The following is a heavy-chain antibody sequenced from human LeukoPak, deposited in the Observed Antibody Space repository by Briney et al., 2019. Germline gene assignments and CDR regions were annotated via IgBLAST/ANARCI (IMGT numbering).Heavy chain of an antibody. V-gene: IGHV3-48*03. Sequence: GGSLRLSGAASGFTFSSYEMNWVRKAPGKGLEWVSYISSSGSTIYYADSVKGRFTISRDNAKNSLYLQMNSLRAEDTAVYYCARRTNAFDIWGQGTMVTVSS. J-gene: IGHJ3*02. CDR1: GFTFSSYE. CDR2: ISSSGSTI. CDR3: ARRTNAFDI.